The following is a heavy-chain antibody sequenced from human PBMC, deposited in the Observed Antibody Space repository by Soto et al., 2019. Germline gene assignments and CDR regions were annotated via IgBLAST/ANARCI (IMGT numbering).Heavy chain of an antibody. CDR3: ARGGEAIFVGYYYYYMDV. CDR1: GFTFSSYW. Sequence: GGFLRLSCAASGFTFSSYWMHWVRQAPGKGLVWVSRINSDGSSTSYADSVKGRFTISRDNAKNTLYLQMNSLRAEDTAVYYCARGGEAIFVGYYYYYMDVWGKGTTVTVSS. J-gene: IGHJ6*03. D-gene: IGHD2-21*01. V-gene: IGHV3-74*01. CDR2: INSDGSST.